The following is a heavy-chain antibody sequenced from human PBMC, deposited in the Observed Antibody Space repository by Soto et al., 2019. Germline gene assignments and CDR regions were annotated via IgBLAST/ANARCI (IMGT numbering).Heavy chain of an antibody. J-gene: IGHJ4*02. V-gene: IGHV4-30-4*01. CDR3: ARRSGNGHKVAYGDFHEAED. Sequence: PSETLSLTCTVSGGSISSGDYYWSWIRQPPGKGLEWIGYIYYSGSTYYNPSLKSRVTISVDTSKNQFSLKLSSVTAADTAVYYCARRSGNGHKVAYGDFHEAEDWGQGTLVTVSS. CDR1: GGSISSGDYY. D-gene: IGHD4-17*01. CDR2: IYYSGST.